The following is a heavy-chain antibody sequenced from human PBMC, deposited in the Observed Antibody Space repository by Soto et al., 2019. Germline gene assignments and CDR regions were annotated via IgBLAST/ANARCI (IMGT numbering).Heavy chain of an antibody. CDR1: GFTFSSYS. J-gene: IGHJ6*02. D-gene: IGHD2-15*01. V-gene: IGHV3-66*01. CDR2: TDDLGHT. Sequence: GGSLRLSCAASGFTFSSYSMNWVRQAPGEGLEWVSVTDDLGHTYYADSVRARFTVSRDNSKNTLYLQINSLRAEDTAVYFCAKESKDIVSFRDASGMDVWGRGTTVTVSS. CDR3: AKESKDIVSFRDASGMDV.